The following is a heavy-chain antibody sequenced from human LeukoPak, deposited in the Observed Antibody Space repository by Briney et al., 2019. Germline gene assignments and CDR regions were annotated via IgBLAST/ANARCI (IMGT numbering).Heavy chain of an antibody. Sequence: GGSLRLTCAASGFTFSNAWMTWVRQAPGKGLEWVGRIRSKTDGGTTDYAAPVKGRFTLSRDDSKNTLYLQMNNLKTEDTAVYYCSTAYNSGSGTYYNHIEDWGQGTLVTVSS. J-gene: IGHJ4*02. CDR3: STAYNSGSGTYYNHIED. V-gene: IGHV3-15*01. CDR1: GFTFSNAW. CDR2: IRSKTDGGTT. D-gene: IGHD3-10*01.